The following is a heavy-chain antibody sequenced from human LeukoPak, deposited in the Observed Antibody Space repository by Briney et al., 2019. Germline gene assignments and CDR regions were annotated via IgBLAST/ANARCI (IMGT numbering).Heavy chain of an antibody. V-gene: IGHV4-61*02. CDR1: GGSVRRGNYY. CDR2: IYTSGTT. Sequence: PSETLSLTCTVSGGSVRRGNYYWTWIRQPAGSGLEWIGRIYTSGTTDYNPSLRTRVTISVDASRNQFSLNLSSVTAADTAMYYCARTYSIGWSLGVFDIWGQGTVVTVSS. CDR3: ARTYSIGWSLGVFDI. J-gene: IGHJ3*02. D-gene: IGHD6-19*01.